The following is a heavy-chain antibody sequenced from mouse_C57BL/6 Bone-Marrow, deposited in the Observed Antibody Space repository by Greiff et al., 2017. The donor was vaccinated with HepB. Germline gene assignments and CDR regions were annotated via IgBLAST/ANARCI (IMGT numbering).Heavy chain of an antibody. V-gene: IGHV5-12*01. D-gene: IGHD1-1*01. Sequence: EVQVVESGGGLVQPGGSLKLSCAASGFTFSDYYMYWVRQTPEKRLEWVAYISNGGGSTYYPDTVKGRFTISRDNAKNTLYLQMSRLKSEDTAMYYCARLITTVVPYWYFDVWGTGTTVTVSS. CDR1: GFTFSDYY. J-gene: IGHJ1*03. CDR2: ISNGGGST. CDR3: ARLITTVVPYWYFDV.